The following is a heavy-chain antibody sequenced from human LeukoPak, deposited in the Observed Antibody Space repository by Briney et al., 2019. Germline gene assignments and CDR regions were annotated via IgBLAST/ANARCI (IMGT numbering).Heavy chain of an antibody. CDR3: ARACSGFWSGSNWFDP. D-gene: IGHD3-3*01. J-gene: IGHJ5*02. V-gene: IGHV4-38-2*01. CDR2: IYHSGST. CDR1: GYSISSGYY. Sequence: SETLSLTCAVSGYSISSGYYWGWIRQPPGKGLEWIGSIYHSGSTYYNPSLKSRVPMSVDTSKNQFSLKLSSVTAADTAVYYCARACSGFWSGSNWFDPWGQGTLVTVSS.